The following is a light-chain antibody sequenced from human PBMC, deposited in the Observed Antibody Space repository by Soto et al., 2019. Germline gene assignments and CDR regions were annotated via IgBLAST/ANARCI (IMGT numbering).Light chain of an antibody. CDR2: DNN. CDR3: GTWDSSLSAVV. Sequence: QSVLTQPPSVSAAPGQKVTISCSGSSSNIGNHYVSWNQQLPGTAPKLLIYDNNKRPSGIPDRFSGSRSGTSATLGITGLQTGDEADYYCGTWDSSLSAVVFGGGTKLTVL. CDR1: SSNIGNHY. J-gene: IGLJ2*01. V-gene: IGLV1-51*01.